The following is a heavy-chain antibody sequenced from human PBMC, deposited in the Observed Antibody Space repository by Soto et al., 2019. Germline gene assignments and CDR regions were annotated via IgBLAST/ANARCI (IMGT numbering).Heavy chain of an antibody. J-gene: IGHJ4*02. CDR3: VGRSDIAPRY. D-gene: IGHD5-12*01. V-gene: IGHV3-66*01. CDR2: IYSGGGT. CDR1: EFTVSSNY. Sequence: GGSLRLSCAASEFTVSSNYMSWVRQAPGEGLEWVSVIYSGGGTFYADSVKGRFTISRDNSKNTLYLQMNSLRVEDTAVYYCVGRSDIAPRYRGQGTLVTVSS.